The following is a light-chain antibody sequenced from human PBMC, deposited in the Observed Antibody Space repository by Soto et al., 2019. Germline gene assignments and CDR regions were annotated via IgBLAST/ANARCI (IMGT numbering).Light chain of an antibody. CDR2: YDD. V-gene: IGLV1-36*01. Sequence: QSVLTQPPSVSEAPRQRVTISCSGSSSNIGNNAVNWYQQLPGKAPKLLIYYDDLLPSGVSDRFSGSKSGNSASLTISGLQAEDEADYYCSSYTSSSTVFGTGTKVTVL. CDR1: SSNIGNNA. CDR3: SSYTSSSTV. J-gene: IGLJ1*01.